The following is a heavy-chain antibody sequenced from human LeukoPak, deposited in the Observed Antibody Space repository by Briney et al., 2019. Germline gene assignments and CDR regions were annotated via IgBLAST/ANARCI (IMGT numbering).Heavy chain of an antibody. Sequence: SETLSLTCTVSGGSISSYYWSWIRQPPGKGLEWIGYIYYSGSTNYNPSLKSRVTISVDTSKNQFSLKLSSVTAADTAVYYCARVKVGWNSFDYWGQGTLVTVSS. D-gene: IGHD6-19*01. CDR3: ARVKVGWNSFDY. V-gene: IGHV4-59*01. CDR2: IYYSGST. J-gene: IGHJ4*02. CDR1: GGSISSYY.